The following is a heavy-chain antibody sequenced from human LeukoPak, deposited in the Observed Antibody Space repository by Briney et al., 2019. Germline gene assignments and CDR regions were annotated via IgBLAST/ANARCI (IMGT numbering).Heavy chain of an antibody. CDR3: ARDQYDTWSRRGNFDS. J-gene: IGHJ4*02. V-gene: IGHV3-7*03. CDR2: IKLDGSEK. Sequence: GGSLRLSCVASGFTFGKYWMSWVRQAPGEGLEWVANIKLDGSEKNYVDSVKGRFTISRDNTKNSLYLQMNSLRAEDTAVFYCARDQYDTWSRRGNFDSWGQGTLVIVSS. CDR1: GFTFGKYW. D-gene: IGHD3-3*01.